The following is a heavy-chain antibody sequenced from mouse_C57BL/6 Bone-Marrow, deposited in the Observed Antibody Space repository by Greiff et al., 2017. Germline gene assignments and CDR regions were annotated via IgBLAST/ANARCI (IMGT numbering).Heavy chain of an antibody. CDR3: ARLPTTVVANYAMDY. CDR2: INYDGSST. CDR1: GFTFSDYY. D-gene: IGHD1-1*01. J-gene: IGHJ4*01. V-gene: IGHV5-16*01. Sequence: EVQRVESEGGLVQPGSSMKLSCTASGFTFSDYYMAWVRQVPEKGLEWVANINYDGSSTYYLDSLKSRFIISRDNAKNILYLQMSSLKSEDTATYYCARLPTTVVANYAMDYWGQGTSVTVSS.